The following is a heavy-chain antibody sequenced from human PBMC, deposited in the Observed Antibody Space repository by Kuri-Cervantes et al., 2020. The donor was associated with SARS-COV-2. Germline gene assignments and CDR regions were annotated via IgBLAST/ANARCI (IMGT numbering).Heavy chain of an antibody. J-gene: IGHJ6*02. CDR2: ISGSGETI. CDR3: ALEIMSFFGMDV. CDR1: GFTFRSYA. Sequence: GESLKISCAASGFTFRSYAMTWVRQAPGKGLEWVSVISGSGETIHYADSVQGGFTISRDNSKKMLYLQMKSLRAEDTATYYCALEIMSFFGMDVWGQGTTVTVSS. D-gene: IGHD2-8*01. V-gene: IGHV3-23*01.